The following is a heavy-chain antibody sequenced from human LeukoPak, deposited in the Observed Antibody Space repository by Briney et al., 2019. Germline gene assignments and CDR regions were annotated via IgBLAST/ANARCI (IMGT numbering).Heavy chain of an antibody. CDR2: LHAAGGT. Sequence: PGGSLRLSCAASGLTVSSNYITWVRQPPGKGLEWVSVLHAAGGTYYADSVKGRFIISRHISKNTVYLQMNSLRAEDTAVYYCAREGYDSSGYPRLLDYWGQGTLVTVSS. J-gene: IGHJ4*02. V-gene: IGHV3-53*04. D-gene: IGHD3-22*01. CDR3: AREGYDSSGYPRLLDY. CDR1: GLTVSSNY.